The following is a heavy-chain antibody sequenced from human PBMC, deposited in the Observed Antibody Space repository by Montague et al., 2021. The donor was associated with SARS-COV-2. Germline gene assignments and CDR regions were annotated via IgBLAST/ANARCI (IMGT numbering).Heavy chain of an antibody. Sequence: SETLSLTCTVSGGSITSYYWSWIRQPPGKGLEYIGYIYYSGSTNYSPSLKSRVTMSVDTSKNQFSLKLSSVTAADTAVYYCARGDGHYYGSGNYPYYWGQGTLVTVSS. CDR3: ARGDGHYYGSGNYPYY. D-gene: IGHD3-10*01. CDR1: GGSITSYY. CDR2: IYYSGST. J-gene: IGHJ4*02. V-gene: IGHV4-59*01.